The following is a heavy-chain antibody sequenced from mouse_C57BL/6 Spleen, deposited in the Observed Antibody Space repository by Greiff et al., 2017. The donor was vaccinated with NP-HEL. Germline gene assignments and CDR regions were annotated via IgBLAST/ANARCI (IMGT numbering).Heavy chain of an antibody. Sequence: EVKVEESGGGLVKPGGSLKLSCAASGFTFSSYAMSWVRQTPEKRLEWVATISDGGSYTYYPDNVKGRFTISRDNAKNNLYLQMSHLKSEDTAMYYCAREEGTTRYFEVWGTGTTLTASP. D-gene: IGHD2-1*01. V-gene: IGHV5-4*01. CDR3: AREEGTTRYFEV. J-gene: IGHJ1*03. CDR1: GFTFSSYA. CDR2: ISDGGSYT.